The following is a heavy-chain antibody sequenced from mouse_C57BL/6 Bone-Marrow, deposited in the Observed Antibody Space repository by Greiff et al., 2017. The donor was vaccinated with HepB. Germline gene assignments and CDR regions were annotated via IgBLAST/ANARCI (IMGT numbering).Heavy chain of an antibody. CDR2: FYPGSGRI. J-gene: IGHJ4*01. CDR3: ARHPNSSGYGYSMDY. Sequence: QVQLKQSGAELVKPGASVKLSCKASGYTFTEYTIHWVKQRSGQGLEWIGWFYPGSGRIKYNEKFKDKATLTADKSSSTVYMELSRLTSVDSAVYVCARHPNSSGYGYSMDYWGQGTAVTVAS. D-gene: IGHD3-2*02. V-gene: IGHV1-62-2*01. CDR1: GYTFTEYT.